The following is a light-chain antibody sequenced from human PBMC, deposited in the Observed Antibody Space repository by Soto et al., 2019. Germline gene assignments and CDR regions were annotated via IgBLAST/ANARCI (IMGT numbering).Light chain of an antibody. J-gene: IGLJ3*02. Sequence: QSVLTQPPSVSGAPGQRVTLSCSGSSSNIGNNAVNWYQQLPGKAPRALIYYDDLLPSGVSKRFSGSKSGTSVSLAISGLQSDDEADYYCASWDDTLSGVVFGGGTKVTVL. CDR2: YDD. V-gene: IGLV1-36*01. CDR1: SSNIGNNA. CDR3: ASWDDTLSGVV.